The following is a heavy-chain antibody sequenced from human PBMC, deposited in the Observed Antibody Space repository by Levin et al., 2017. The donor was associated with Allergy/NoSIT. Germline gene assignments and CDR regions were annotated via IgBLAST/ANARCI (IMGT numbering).Heavy chain of an antibody. D-gene: IGHD2-15*01. CDR1: GGSFSGYY. V-gene: IGHV4-34*01. CDR2: INHSGST. J-gene: IGHJ4*02. CDR3: ARGDRYCSGGSCYSGLYYFDY. Sequence: TSSETLSLTCAVYGGSFSGYYWSWIRQPPGKELDWIGEINHSGSTNYNPSLKSRVTISVDTSKNQFSLKLSSVTAADTAVYYCARGDRYCSGGSCYSGLYYFDYWGQGTLVTVSS.